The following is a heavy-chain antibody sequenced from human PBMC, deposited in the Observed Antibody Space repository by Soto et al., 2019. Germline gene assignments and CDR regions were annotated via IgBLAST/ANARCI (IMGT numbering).Heavy chain of an antibody. CDR2: ISCSSSTI. J-gene: IGHJ4*02. V-gene: IGHV3-48*02. CDR3: ARMGMIRIYYDSSPNYFDY. D-gene: IGHD3-22*01. Sequence: GGSLRLSCAASGFTFSSYSMNWVRQAPGKGLEWVSYISCSSSTIYYADSVKGRFTISRDNAKNSLYLQMNSLRDEDTAVYYCARMGMIRIYYDSSPNYFDYWGQGTLVTVSS. CDR1: GFTFSSYS.